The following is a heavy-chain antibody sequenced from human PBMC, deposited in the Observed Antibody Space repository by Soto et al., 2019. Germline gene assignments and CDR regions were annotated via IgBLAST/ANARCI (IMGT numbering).Heavy chain of an antibody. Sequence: RRLSCAASGFTLSNAWLSWVRQAPGKGLEWVGRIKSKSEGGATDFAAAVRGRFTISRDDSKNTLYLQMDSLKTEDTGVYYCTTNLLRNWFDTWGQGTLVTVSS. D-gene: IGHD1-26*01. CDR2: IKSKSEGGAT. CDR3: TTNLLRNWFDT. V-gene: IGHV3-15*01. J-gene: IGHJ5*02. CDR1: GFTLSNAW.